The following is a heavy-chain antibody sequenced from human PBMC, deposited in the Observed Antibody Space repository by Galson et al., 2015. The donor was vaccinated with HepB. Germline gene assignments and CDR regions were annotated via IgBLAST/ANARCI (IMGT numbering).Heavy chain of an antibody. D-gene: IGHD3-22*01. CDR2: ISSSGSTI. Sequence: SLRLSCAASGFTFSDYYMSWIRQAPGKGLEWVSYISSSGSTIYYADSVKGRFTIFRDNAKNSLYLQMNSLRAEDTAVYYCARESGSSGYYGNWFDPWGQGTLVTVSS. CDR1: GFTFSDYY. V-gene: IGHV3-11*01. J-gene: IGHJ5*02. CDR3: ARESGSSGYYGNWFDP.